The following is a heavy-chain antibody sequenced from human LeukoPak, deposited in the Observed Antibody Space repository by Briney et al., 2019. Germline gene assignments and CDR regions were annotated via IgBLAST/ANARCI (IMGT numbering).Heavy chain of an antibody. V-gene: IGHV3-30*18. CDR3: AKDRVTVTPHLDY. CDR2: ISYDGSNK. D-gene: IGHD4-17*01. J-gene: IGHJ4*02. Sequence: GGSLRLSCAASGFTFSSYGMHWVRQAPGKGLEWVAVISYDGSNKYYADSVKGRFTISRDNSKNTLYLQMNSLRAEDTSVYYCAKDRVTVTPHLDYWGQGTLVTVSS. CDR1: GFTFSSYG.